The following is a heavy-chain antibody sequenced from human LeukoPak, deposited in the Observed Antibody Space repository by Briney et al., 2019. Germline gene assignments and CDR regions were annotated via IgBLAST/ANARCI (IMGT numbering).Heavy chain of an antibody. D-gene: IGHD6-19*01. CDR3: ARDASSRGYSSGWYWGAFDY. CDR2: INAGNGNT. J-gene: IGHJ4*02. CDR1: GYTFTSYA. V-gene: IGHV1-3*03. Sequence: GASVKVSCKASGYTFTSYAMHWVRQAPGQRLEWMGWINAGNGNTKYSQEFQGRVTITRDTSASTAYMELSSLRSEDMAVYYCARDASSRGYSSGWYWGAFDYWGQGTLVTVSS.